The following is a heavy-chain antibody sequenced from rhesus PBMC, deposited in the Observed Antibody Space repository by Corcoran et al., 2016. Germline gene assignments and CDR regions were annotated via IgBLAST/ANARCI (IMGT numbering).Heavy chain of an antibody. J-gene: IGHJ4*01. Sequence: QVQLQESGPGLVKPSETLSLTCAVSGGSISGGYDWSWLRQPPGEGLEWIGYIYGCSGSTNYNPSLKNRVTISKDTSKNQFSLKLSSVTAADTAVYYCARRPRVVVVSATTSFDYWGQGVLVTVSS. D-gene: IGHD2-39*02. CDR3: ARRPRVVVVSATTSFDY. V-gene: IGHV4-76*01. CDR2: IYGCSGST. CDR1: GGSISGGYD.